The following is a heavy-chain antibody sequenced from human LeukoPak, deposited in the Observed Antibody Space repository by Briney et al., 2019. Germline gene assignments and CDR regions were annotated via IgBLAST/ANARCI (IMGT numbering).Heavy chain of an antibody. CDR2: IIPILGIA. CDR3: AGRGPYYDSSGYID. Sequence: SVKVSCKASGGTFSSYAISWVRQAPGQGLEWMGRIIPILGIANYAQKFQGRVTITADKSTSTDYMELSSLRSEDTAVYYCAGRGPYYDSSGYIDWGQGTLVTASS. D-gene: IGHD3-22*01. J-gene: IGHJ4*02. V-gene: IGHV1-69*04. CDR1: GGTFSSYA.